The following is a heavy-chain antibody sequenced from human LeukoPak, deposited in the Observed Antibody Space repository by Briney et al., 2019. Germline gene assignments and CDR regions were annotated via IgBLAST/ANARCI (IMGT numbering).Heavy chain of an antibody. Sequence: GESLRISCKGSGYSFTSYWISWVRKMPGKGLEWMGRIEPSDSYTNYSPSFQGHVTISADKSISTAYLQWSSLKASDTAMYYCARHVSHGYCSSTSCYPGTWFDPWGQGTLVTVSS. V-gene: IGHV5-10-1*01. CDR3: ARHVSHGYCSSTSCYPGTWFDP. D-gene: IGHD2-2*03. CDR1: GYSFTSYW. CDR2: IEPSDSYT. J-gene: IGHJ5*02.